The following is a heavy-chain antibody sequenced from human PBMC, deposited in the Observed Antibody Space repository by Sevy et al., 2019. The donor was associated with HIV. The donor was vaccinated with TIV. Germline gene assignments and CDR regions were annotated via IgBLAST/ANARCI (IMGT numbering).Heavy chain of an antibody. CDR2: ISSSGSTI. V-gene: IGHV3-11*01. CDR3: ARGAVAGRYYYYYGMDV. D-gene: IGHD6-19*01. CDR1: GFTFSDYY. Sequence: GGSLRLSCAASGFTFSDYYMSWIRQAPGKGLEWVSYISSSGSTIYYAYSVKGRFTISRDNAKNSLYLQMNSLRAEDTAVYYCARGAVAGRYYYYYGMDVWGQGTTVTVSS. J-gene: IGHJ6*02.